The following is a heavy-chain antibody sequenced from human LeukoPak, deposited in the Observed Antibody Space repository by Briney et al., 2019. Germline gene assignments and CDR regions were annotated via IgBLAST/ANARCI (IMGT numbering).Heavy chain of an antibody. Sequence: GASVKVSCKVSGYTLTELSMHWVRQAPGQGLEWMGIINPSGGSTSYAQKFQGRVTMTRDTSTSTVYMELSSLRSEDTAVYYCASAKPPRFKVAVAGMFDYWGQGTLVTVSS. CDR2: INPSGGST. CDR1: GYTLTELS. CDR3: ASAKPPRFKVAVAGMFDY. J-gene: IGHJ4*02. V-gene: IGHV1-46*01. D-gene: IGHD6-19*01.